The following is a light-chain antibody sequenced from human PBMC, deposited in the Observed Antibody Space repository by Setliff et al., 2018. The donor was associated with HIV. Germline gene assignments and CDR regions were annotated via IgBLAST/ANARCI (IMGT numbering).Light chain of an antibody. CDR2: EVT. CDR1: SSDIGTYNF. V-gene: IGLV2-14*01. CDR3: TSYTSRNTLV. J-gene: IGLJ1*01. Sequence: ALTQPASVSGSPGQSITISCTGTSSDIGTYNFVSWYQQHPGRAPKLIIYEVTNRPSGVSSRFSGSKSGNTASLTISGLQTEDEADYYCTSYTSRNTLVFGTGTKVTVL.